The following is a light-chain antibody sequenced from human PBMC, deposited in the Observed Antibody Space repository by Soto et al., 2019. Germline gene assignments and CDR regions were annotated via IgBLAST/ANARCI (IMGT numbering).Light chain of an antibody. V-gene: IGLV1-40*01. J-gene: IGLJ1*01. Sequence: QSVLTQPPSVSGAPGQRVTISCTGNSSNIGAGYDVHWYQQLPGTAPKLLIYGNNNRPSRVPDRFSGSKSGTSASLAITRLQAEDEADYYCQSYDSSLSARYVFGTGTKLTVL. CDR3: QSYDSSLSARYV. CDR2: GNN. CDR1: SSNIGAGYD.